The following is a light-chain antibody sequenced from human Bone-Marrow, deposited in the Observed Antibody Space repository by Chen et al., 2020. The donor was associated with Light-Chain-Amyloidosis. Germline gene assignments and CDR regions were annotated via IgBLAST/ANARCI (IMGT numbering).Light chain of an antibody. V-gene: IGLV3-25*03. Sequence: SYELTQPPSVSVSPGQTARITCSGDDLPTKYAYWYQQKPGQAPVLVIHRDTERPSGISERFSGSSSGTPATLTISGVQAEAEAYEHCQSADSRGTYEVIFGGGTKLTVL. CDR2: RDT. J-gene: IGLJ2*01. CDR1: DLPTKY. CDR3: QSADSRGTYEVI.